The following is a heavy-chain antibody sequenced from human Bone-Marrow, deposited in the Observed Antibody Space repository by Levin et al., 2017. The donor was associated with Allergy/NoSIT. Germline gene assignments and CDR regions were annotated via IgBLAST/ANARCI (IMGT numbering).Heavy chain of an antibody. CDR3: ARLNYFWSDENWFDS. D-gene: IGHD3-3*01. CDR2: VSHGGIT. J-gene: IGHJ5*01. Sequence: SQTLSLTCSVSGSSVTTYYWTWIRQPPGRGLEWIGYVSHGGITNFNPSFKSRVTFSVDPSKNQPSMKLQSVTAADTAVYYCARLNYFWSDENWFDSWGQGTLVTVSS. V-gene: IGHV4-59*02. CDR1: GSSVTTYY.